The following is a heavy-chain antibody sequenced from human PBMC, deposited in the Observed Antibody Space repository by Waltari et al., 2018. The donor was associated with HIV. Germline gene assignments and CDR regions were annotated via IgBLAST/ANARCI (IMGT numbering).Heavy chain of an antibody. Sequence: QVYLVQSGPEVKRPGASVKISCKAYGYTFINFDVNWVRQATGQGPEWLGWMNPNSRNPASPYIFGERVTMTRDVSTATAYMEMGGLTPEDTAIYYCARNSSGKGNRYFYYGLDVWGQGTPVTV. D-gene: IGHD3-22*01. CDR3: ARNSSGKGNRYFYYGLDV. CDR1: GYTFINFD. CDR2: MNPNSRNP. J-gene: IGHJ6*02. V-gene: IGHV1-8*02.